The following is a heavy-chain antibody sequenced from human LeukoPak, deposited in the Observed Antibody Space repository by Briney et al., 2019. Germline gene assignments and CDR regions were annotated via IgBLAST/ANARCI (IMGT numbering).Heavy chain of an antibody. CDR1: GYTFTGYY. D-gene: IGHD1-26*01. V-gene: IGHV1-2*02. CDR2: INPNSGGT. J-gene: IGHJ4*02. Sequence: GASVKVSCKASGYTFTGYYMQWVRQAPGQGLEWMGWINPNSGGTNYAQKFQGRVTMTRDTPISTAHMELSRLRSDDTAVYYCARDETSGIVGAHDYWGQGTLVTVSS. CDR3: ARDETSGIVGAHDY.